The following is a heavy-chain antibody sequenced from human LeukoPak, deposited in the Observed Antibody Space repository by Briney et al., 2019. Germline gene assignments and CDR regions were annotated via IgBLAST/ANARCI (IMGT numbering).Heavy chain of an antibody. CDR3: AAGFRSEFIYFYLHV. Sequence: PGGSLRLSCAVSGLSVADTYMAWVRQAPGKGLEWVATLYIAGESYYADSVRGRFNISGDNSENTLYLQMTTVRDDDTATYYCAAGFRSEFIYFYLHVWGKGTPVTVSS. CDR1: GLSVADTY. V-gene: IGHV3-53*01. J-gene: IGHJ6*03. CDR2: LYIAGES. D-gene: IGHD1-14*01.